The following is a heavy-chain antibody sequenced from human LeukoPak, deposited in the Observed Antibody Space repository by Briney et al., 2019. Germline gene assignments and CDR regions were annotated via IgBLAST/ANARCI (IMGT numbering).Heavy chain of an antibody. V-gene: IGHV3-7*04. J-gene: IGHJ4*02. CDR1: GFTFSIYW. D-gene: IGHD1-26*01. CDR2: IKEDGSEK. Sequence: PGGSLRLSCAASGFTFSIYWMTWVRQAPGKGLEWVANIKEDGSEKYYVDSVKGRFTISRDNAKTSLYLQMNSLRTEDTAVYYCARGRGGSYWGQGTLVTVSS. CDR3: ARGRGGSY.